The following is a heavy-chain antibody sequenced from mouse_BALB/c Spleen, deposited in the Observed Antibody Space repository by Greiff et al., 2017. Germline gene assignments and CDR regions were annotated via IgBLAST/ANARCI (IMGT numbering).Heavy chain of an antibody. D-gene: IGHD1-2*01. V-gene: IGHV1S81*02. Sequence: QVQLQQPGAELVKPGASVKLSCKASGYTFTSYWMHWVKQRPGQGLEWIGEINPSNGRTNYNEKFKSKATLTVDKSSSTAYMQLSSLTSEDSAVYYCARIHYYGYYFDYCGQGTTLTVSS. CDR1: GYTFTSYW. CDR2: INPSNGRT. J-gene: IGHJ2*01. CDR3: ARIHYYGYYFDY.